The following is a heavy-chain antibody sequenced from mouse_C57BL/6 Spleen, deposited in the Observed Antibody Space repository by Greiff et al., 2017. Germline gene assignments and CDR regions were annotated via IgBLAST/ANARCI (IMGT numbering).Heavy chain of an antibody. Sequence: VQLQQSGPGLVQPSQSLSITCTVSDFSLTNYGVHWARQSPGKGLEWLGVIWSGGSTDYNAAFISRLSISKDNSKSQVFLKMNSLQADDTAIYYCARVNDYDAYYFDYWGQGTTLTVSS. V-gene: IGHV2-2*01. CDR2: IWSGGST. CDR3: ARVNDYDAYYFDY. D-gene: IGHD2-4*01. J-gene: IGHJ2*01. CDR1: DFSLTNYG.